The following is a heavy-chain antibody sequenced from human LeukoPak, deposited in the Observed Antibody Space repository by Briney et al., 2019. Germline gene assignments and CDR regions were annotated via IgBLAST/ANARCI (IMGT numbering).Heavy chain of an antibody. Sequence: PSETLSLTCTVSGGSISSYYWSWIRQPPGKGLEWIGYIYYSGSTNYNPSLKSRVTISVDTSKNQFSLKLSSVTAADTAVYYCARNRATVTTTYFDYWDQGTLVTVSS. J-gene: IGHJ4*02. CDR1: GGSISSYY. CDR2: IYYSGST. D-gene: IGHD4-17*01. CDR3: ARNRATVTTTYFDY. V-gene: IGHV4-59*08.